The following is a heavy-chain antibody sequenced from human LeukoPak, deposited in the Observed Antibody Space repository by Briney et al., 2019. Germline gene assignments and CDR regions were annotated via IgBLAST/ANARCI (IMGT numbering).Heavy chain of an antibody. V-gene: IGHV3-23*01. CDR3: AKGKMTAYLTWFDP. CDR2: ISPSGDTS. J-gene: IGHJ5*02. CDR1: GVIFSTYA. D-gene: IGHD3-9*01. Sequence: GGSLRLSCAASGVIFSTYAMTWVRQAPGKGLEWVAVISPSGDTSYFADSVKGRFTISRDNSRNTLNLQMSSLRAEDTAIYYCAKGKMTAYLTWFDPWGQGTLVTVSS.